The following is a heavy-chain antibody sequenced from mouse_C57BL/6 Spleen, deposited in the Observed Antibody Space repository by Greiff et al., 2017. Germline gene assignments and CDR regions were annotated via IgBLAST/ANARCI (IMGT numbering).Heavy chain of an antibody. CDR1: GYSITSGYY. CDR2: ISYDGSH. J-gene: IGHJ4*01. Sequence: DVKLQESGPGLVQPSQSLSLTCSVTGYSITSGYYWNWIRQFPGNKLEWMGYISYDGSHNYNPSLKNRISITRDTSKNQFFLKLNSVTTGDTATYYCARGYYDYAMDYWGQGTSVTVSS. D-gene: IGHD1-1*01. V-gene: IGHV3-6*01. CDR3: ARGYYDYAMDY.